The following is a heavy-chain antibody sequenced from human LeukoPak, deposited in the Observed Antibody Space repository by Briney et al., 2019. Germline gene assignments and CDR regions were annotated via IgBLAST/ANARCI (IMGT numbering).Heavy chain of an antibody. CDR1: GYSLSTYD. CDR2: MRPKKSDT. J-gene: IGHJ4*02. CDR3: AGGPPENTSSGY. Sequence: ASVKVSFKSAGYSLSTYDINGVRQAPGQGLEWLGWMRPKKSDTGYARKFQGRVTLTWNISTDTAFMELNSLTPEDTAVYFCAGGPPENTSSGYWGQGTPVTVSS. V-gene: IGHV1-8*01. D-gene: IGHD3-22*01.